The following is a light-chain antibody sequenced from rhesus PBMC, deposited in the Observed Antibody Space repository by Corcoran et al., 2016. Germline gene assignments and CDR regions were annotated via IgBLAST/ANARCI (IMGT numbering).Light chain of an antibody. CDR1: QGISNW. V-gene: IGKV1-18*01. Sequence: DIQMTQFPSSLSASVGDRVTITCQVSQGISNWLAGYQQKQGKAPKLLIYTASSLRSGVPSRFSGSGSRTDFTLTISRLQPEDFAASYCLRHHTNPLTYGGGAKVEIE. J-gene: IGKJ4*01. CDR3: LRHHTNPLT. CDR2: TAS.